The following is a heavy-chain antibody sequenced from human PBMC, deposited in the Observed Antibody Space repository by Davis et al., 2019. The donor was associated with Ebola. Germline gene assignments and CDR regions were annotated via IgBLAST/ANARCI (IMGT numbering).Heavy chain of an antibody. CDR2: IYYSGST. J-gene: IGHJ6*04. Sequence: PSETLSLTCTVSGGSISSYYWSWIRQPPGKGLEWIGYIYYSGSTNYNPSLKSRVTISVDTSKNQFSLQLNSVTPEDTALYYCARGWLRGGMDVWGEGTTVTVSS. CDR1: GGSISSYY. D-gene: IGHD5-18*01. CDR3: ARGWLRGGMDV. V-gene: IGHV4-59*12.